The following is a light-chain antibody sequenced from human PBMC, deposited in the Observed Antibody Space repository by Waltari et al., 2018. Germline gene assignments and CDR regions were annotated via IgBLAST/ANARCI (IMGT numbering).Light chain of an antibody. CDR3: QQGYSTPPWT. J-gene: IGKJ1*01. CDR2: AAS. CDR1: QSISSY. V-gene: IGKV1-39*01. Sequence: DIQMTQSPSSLSASVGDRVTITCRASQSISSYLNWYQQQPGKAPKLLIYAASSLQSGVPSRFSGSGSGTDFTLTISSLQPEDFATYYCQQGYSTPPWTFGQGTKVEIK.